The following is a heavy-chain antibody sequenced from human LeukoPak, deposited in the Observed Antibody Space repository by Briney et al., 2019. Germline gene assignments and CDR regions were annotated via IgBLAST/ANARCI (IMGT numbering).Heavy chain of an antibody. CDR2: ISYDGSNK. D-gene: IGHD3-3*01. CDR3: ARGFFVDSFDY. CDR1: GFTFSSYA. J-gene: IGHJ4*02. V-gene: IGHV3-30-3*01. Sequence: GRSLRLSCAASGFTFSSYAMHWVRQAPGKGLEWVAVISYDGSNKYYADSVKGRFTIYRDNSKNTLYLQMNSLRAEDTAVYYCARGFFVDSFDYWGQGTLVTVSS.